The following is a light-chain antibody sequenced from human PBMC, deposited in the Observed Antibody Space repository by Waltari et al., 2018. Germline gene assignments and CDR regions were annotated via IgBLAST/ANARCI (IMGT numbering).Light chain of an antibody. Sequence: DIQMTQSPSSLSASVGDRVTITCRASQSINSYLKWYQQKPGKAPKLLFYAASRLQSGVPSRFSGSGSGTDFTLTISSLQPEDFATYYCQQSYSTLWTFGQGTKVEIK. J-gene: IGKJ1*01. CDR3: QQSYSTLWT. CDR2: AAS. CDR1: QSINSY. V-gene: IGKV1-39*01.